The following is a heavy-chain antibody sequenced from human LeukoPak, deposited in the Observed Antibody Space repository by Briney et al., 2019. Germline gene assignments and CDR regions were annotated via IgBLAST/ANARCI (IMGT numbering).Heavy chain of an antibody. CDR1: GFTFSSYG. CDR3: AKGSPFRGWGAYYFDY. Sequence: PGASLRLSYAASGFTFSSYGMHWVRQAPGKGLEWVAFIRYDGSNKYYADSVKGRFTISRDNSKNTLYLQMNSLRAEDTAVYYCAKGSPFRGWGAYYFDYWGQRTLVTVSS. D-gene: IGHD3-16*01. J-gene: IGHJ4*02. V-gene: IGHV3-30*02. CDR2: IRYDGSNK.